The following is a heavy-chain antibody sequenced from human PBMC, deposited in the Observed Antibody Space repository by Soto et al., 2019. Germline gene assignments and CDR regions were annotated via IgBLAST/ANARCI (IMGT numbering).Heavy chain of an antibody. J-gene: IGHJ4*02. Sequence: QVQLVQSGAEVKKPGASVKVSCKASGYTFTSYGISWVRQAPGQGREWMGWISAYNGNTNYAQKLQGRVTMTTDTSKSTAYMELMSLRSDDTGVYYCTSMILGVITFDYGGQGTLVNVCS. CDR3: TSMILGVITFDY. D-gene: IGHD3-10*01. CDR1: GYTFTSYG. V-gene: IGHV1-18*01. CDR2: ISAYNGNT.